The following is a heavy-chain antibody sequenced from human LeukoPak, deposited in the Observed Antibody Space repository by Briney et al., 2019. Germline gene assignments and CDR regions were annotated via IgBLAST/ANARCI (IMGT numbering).Heavy chain of an antibody. CDR3: ARDESKYSSGWYWFDP. Sequence: SETLSLTCTVSGGSISSYYWSWIRQPAGKGLEWIGRIYTSGSTNYNPSLKSRVTISVDKSRNQFSLKLSSVTAADTAVYYCARDESKYSSGWYWFDPWGQGTLVTVSS. D-gene: IGHD6-19*01. J-gene: IGHJ5*02. CDR1: GGSISSYY. CDR2: IYTSGST. V-gene: IGHV4-4*07.